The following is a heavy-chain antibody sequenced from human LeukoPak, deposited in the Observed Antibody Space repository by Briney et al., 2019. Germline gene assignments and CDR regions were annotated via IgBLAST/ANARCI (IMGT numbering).Heavy chain of an antibody. CDR1: GYTFSGYY. J-gene: IGHJ4*02. CDR3: ARDGGDGYNFYY. CDR2: INPNGGVT. V-gene: IGHV1-2*02. D-gene: IGHD5-24*01. Sequence: ASVKVSCKASGYTFSGYYMHWLRQAPGQGLEWMGWINPNGGVTNYAQKFQGRVTMARDTSISTAYMELSRLRSDDTAVYYCARDGGDGYNFYYWGQGTLVTVSS.